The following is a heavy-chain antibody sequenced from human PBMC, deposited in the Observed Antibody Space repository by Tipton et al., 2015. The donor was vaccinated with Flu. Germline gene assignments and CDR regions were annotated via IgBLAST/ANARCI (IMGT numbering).Heavy chain of an antibody. J-gene: IGHJ4*02. Sequence: QVQLVQSGPEVKEPGASVKVSCKASGYTFTSYGLSWVRHAPGQGLEWMGWISAYNGNTNYAQRLQGRVTMTTDTTTSTAYMELRGLRSDDTAVYYCARDRVSAAAGYTPDYWGQGTLVTVSS. V-gene: IGHV1-18*01. CDR1: GYTFTSYG. CDR2: ISAYNGNT. CDR3: ARDRVSAAAGYTPDY. D-gene: IGHD6-13*01.